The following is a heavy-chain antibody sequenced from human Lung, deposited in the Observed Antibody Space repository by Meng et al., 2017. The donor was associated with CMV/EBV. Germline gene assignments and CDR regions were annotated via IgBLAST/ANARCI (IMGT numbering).Heavy chain of an antibody. CDR2: VSGSGDNR. CDR3: AKDRNIVTTSFDS. D-gene: IGHD5-12*01. V-gene: IGHV3-23*01. Sequence: GGSLRLXCAASGFTFSAFAMSWVRQAPGKGLEWVSSVSGSGDNRYYADSVKGRFTMSRDNSKKTLYLEMNSLRAGDTALYYCAKDRNIVTTSFDSWGQGTAVTVSS. CDR1: GFTFSAFA. J-gene: IGHJ4*02.